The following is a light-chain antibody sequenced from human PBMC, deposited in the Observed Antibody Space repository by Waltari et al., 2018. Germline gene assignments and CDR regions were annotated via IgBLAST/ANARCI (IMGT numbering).Light chain of an antibody. CDR3: QQYNTYST. Sequence: DIVMTQSPDSLAVSLGERAPINCKSSQSVLYSSNNKNYLAWYQQKPGQPPKLLIYKASSLESGVPARFSGSGSGTEFTLTISSLQPDDFATYYCQQYNTYSTFGQGTKLEIK. CDR1: QSVLYSSNNKNY. J-gene: IGKJ2*01. CDR2: KAS. V-gene: IGKV4-1*01.